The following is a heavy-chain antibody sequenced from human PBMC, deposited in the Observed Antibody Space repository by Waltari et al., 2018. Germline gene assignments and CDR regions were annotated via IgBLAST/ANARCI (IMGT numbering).Heavy chain of an antibody. CDR2: ISYSSSYI. V-gene: IGHV3-21*01. J-gene: IGHJ4*02. CDR1: GFTFRSYN. Sequence: EVQLVESGGGVVKPGGSLRHSCAASGFTFRSYNMKWVLQAPGKGREWVSIISYSSSYIYYADSVKGRFTVSRDNAKSSLYLQMNSLRAEDTAVYYCARDHEYGGKADYWGQGTLVTISS. CDR3: ARDHEYGGKADY. D-gene: IGHD4-17*01.